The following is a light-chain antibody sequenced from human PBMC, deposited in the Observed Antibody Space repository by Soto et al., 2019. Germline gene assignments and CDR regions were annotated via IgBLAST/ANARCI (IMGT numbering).Light chain of an antibody. CDR1: SSNIGPNA. CDR2: NNN. Sequence: QSVLTQPPSASGTPGQKVTISCSGSSSNIGPNAVNWYQQLPGTAPNLLLYNNNQQPSWVSDRFSGSKSGTSASLAISGLQSDDEADYHCAAWYDSLNGLVFGTGTKVTVL. J-gene: IGLJ1*01. CDR3: AAWYDSLNGLV. V-gene: IGLV1-44*01.